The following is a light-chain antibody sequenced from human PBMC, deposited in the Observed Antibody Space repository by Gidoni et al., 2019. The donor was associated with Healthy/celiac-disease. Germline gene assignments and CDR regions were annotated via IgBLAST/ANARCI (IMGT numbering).Light chain of an antibody. J-gene: IGKJ3*01. CDR1: QSVSSSY. V-gene: IGKV3-20*01. CDR2: GAS. CDR3: QQYGSSRGFT. Sequence: ELVLTHSPGTLSLSPGERATLSCRASQSVSSSYLAWYQQKPGQAPRLLIYGASSRATGIPDRFSGSGAGTDFTLTISRLEPEDFAVYYCQQYGSSRGFTFGPGTKVDIK.